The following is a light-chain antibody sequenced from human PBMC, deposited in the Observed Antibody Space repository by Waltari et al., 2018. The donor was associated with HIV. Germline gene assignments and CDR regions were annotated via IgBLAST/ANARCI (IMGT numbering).Light chain of an antibody. J-gene: IGLJ1*01. CDR3: QSYDTSLSVNYV. V-gene: IGLV1-40*01. Sequence: QSVLTQPPSVSGALGQRVTISCTGSRTNIGAGHDVHWYQQLPGTAPKLLIYSNIGRPSGVPDRFSASKAGTSASLAITGLRPEDEADYYCQSYDTSLSVNYVFGTGTKVTVL. CDR2: SNI. CDR1: RTNIGAGHD.